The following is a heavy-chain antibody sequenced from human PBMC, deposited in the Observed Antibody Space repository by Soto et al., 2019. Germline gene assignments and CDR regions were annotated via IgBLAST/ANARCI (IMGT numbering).Heavy chain of an antibody. CDR3: AREFRTSGSRDAFDL. D-gene: IGHD1-26*01. Sequence: GSLRLSCAVSGFTVSSNYMSWVRQAPGKGLEWVSVTYSGGTTYYADSVKGRFIISRDNSKNTLDLQMNSLRAEDTAVYYCAREFRTSGSRDAFDLWGQGTMVTVSS. V-gene: IGHV3-66*01. J-gene: IGHJ3*01. CDR2: TYSGGTT. CDR1: GFTVSSNY.